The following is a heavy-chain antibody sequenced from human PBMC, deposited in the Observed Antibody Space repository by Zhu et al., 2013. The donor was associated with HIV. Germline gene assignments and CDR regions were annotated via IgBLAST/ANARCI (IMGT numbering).Heavy chain of an antibody. V-gene: IGHV1-69*01. D-gene: IGHD3-22*01. Sequence: QVQLVQSGAEVKKPGSSVKVSCKASGGTFSSYAISWVRQAPGQGLEWMGGIIPIFGTANYAQKFQGRVTITADESKSTAYMELSSLRSEDTAVYYCARDTYYDSSGYYYKKYWYFDLWGRGTLVTVSS. CDR1: GGTFSSYA. CDR3: ARDTYYDSSGYYYKKYWYFDL. CDR2: IIPIFGTA. J-gene: IGHJ2*01.